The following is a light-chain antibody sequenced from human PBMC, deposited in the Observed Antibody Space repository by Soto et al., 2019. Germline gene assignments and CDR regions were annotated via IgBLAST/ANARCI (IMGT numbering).Light chain of an antibody. J-gene: IGLJ1*01. CDR1: SSDVGDYKY. CDR3: SSYTSSSTLVV. Sequence: QSVLTQPPSASGSPGQSVTISCTGTSSDVGDYKYVSWYQQHPGKAPKLMIYEVNKRPSGVPDRFSGSKSGNTASLTVSGLQAEDEADYYCSSYTSSSTLVVFGTGTKVTVL. CDR2: EVN. V-gene: IGLV2-8*01.